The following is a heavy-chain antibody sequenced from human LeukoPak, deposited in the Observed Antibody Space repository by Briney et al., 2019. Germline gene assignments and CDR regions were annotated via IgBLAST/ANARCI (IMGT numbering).Heavy chain of an antibody. V-gene: IGHV3-21*01. CDR2: ISSSSSYI. CDR1: GFTFSSYA. J-gene: IGHJ4*02. D-gene: IGHD6-13*01. CDR3: ARDIIAAAGTLDY. Sequence: GGSLRLSCAASGFTFSSYAMSWVRQAPGKGLEWVSSISSSSSYIYYADSVKGRFTISRDNAENSLYLQMNSLRAEDTAVYYCARDIIAAAGTLDYWGQGTLVTVSS.